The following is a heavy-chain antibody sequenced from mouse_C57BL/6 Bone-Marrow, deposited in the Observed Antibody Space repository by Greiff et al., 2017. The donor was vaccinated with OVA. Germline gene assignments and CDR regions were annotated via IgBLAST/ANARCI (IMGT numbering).Heavy chain of an antibody. J-gene: IGHJ3*01. CDR1: GYTFTDYE. Sequence: QVQLKESGAELVRPGASVTLSCKASGYTFTDYEMHWVKQTPVHGLEWIGAIDPETGGTAYNQKFKGKAILTADKSSSTAYMELRSLTSEDSAVYYCTRRLFLPGFGHWGQVTLAIDSA. CDR2: IDPETGGT. V-gene: IGHV1-15*01. D-gene: IGHD3-2*02. CDR3: TRRLFLPGFGH.